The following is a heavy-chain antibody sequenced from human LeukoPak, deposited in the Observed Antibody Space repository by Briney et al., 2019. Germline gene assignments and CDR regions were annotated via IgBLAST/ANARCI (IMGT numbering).Heavy chain of an antibody. CDR1: GFTVSRYY. CDR3: ARGESVVTAAY. J-gene: IGHJ4*02. Sequence: GGSLRLSCAASGFTVSRYYISWVRQAPGKGLEWVSVIYSGGSTYYAGSVKGRFTISRDNSKNTLYLQMNSLRAEDTAVYYCARGESVVTAAYWGQGTLVTVSS. V-gene: IGHV3-53*01. CDR2: IYSGGST. D-gene: IGHD2-21*02.